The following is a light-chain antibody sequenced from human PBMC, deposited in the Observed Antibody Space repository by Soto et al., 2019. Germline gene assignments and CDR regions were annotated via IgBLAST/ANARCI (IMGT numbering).Light chain of an antibody. V-gene: IGKV3-15*01. J-gene: IGKJ1*01. Sequence: EIVMTQSPATLSVSPGERATLSCRASQSVSAYLAWYQQKPGQAPRLLIYGASTRATGIPARFSGSGSGTEFTLTISSLQSEDFAVYCCQQYNNWPQTFGQGTKVEIK. CDR2: GAS. CDR1: QSVSAY. CDR3: QQYNNWPQT.